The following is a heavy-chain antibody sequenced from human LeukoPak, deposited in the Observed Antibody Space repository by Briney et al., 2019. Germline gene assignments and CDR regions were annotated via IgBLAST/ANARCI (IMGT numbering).Heavy chain of an antibody. Sequence: GESLKISCKCSGYSFTTYWIGWVRQVPGKGLEWMGIIYPGDSDTRYSPSFQGQVTISADKSISTAYLQWSSLKASDTAMYYCATPYTTSSIAYWGQGTLVTVSS. CDR1: GYSFTTYW. D-gene: IGHD6-6*01. J-gene: IGHJ4*02. V-gene: IGHV5-51*01. CDR3: ATPYTTSSIAY. CDR2: IYPGDSDT.